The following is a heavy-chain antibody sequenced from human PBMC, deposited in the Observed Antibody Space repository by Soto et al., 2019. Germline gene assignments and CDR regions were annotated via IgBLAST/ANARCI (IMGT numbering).Heavy chain of an antibody. CDR3: ARGLYYDSSGYGY. CDR1: GFTFSSYE. D-gene: IGHD3-22*01. J-gene: IGHJ4*02. Sequence: EVQLVESGGGLVQPGGSLRLSCAASGFTFSSYEMNWVRQAPGKGLEWVSYISSSGSTIYYADSVKGRFTISRDNAKSSLYLQMNSLRAEDTAVYYCARGLYYDSSGYGYWGQGTLVTVSS. V-gene: IGHV3-48*03. CDR2: ISSSGSTI.